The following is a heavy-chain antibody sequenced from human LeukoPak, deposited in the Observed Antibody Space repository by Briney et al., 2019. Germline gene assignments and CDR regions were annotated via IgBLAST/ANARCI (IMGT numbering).Heavy chain of an antibody. J-gene: IGHJ4*02. D-gene: IGHD3-3*01. CDR2: TYYRSKWYN. CDR1: RDSVSSDSGG. CDR3: ARDITRRFDH. V-gene: IGHV6-1*01. Sequence: SQTLSLTCVISRDSVSSDSGGWNWIRQSPSRGLEWLGRTYYRSKWYNDYAVSVKSRITINPDTSKNQFSLQLNSVAPEDTALDYCARDITRRFDHWGQGTLVTVSS.